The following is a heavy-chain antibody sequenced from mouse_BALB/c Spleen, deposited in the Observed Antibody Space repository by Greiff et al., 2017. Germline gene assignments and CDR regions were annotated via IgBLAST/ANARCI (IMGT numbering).Heavy chain of an antibody. V-gene: IGHV5-15*02. CDR3: ARDHGYDYAMDY. CDR1: GFTFSDYG. J-gene: IGHJ4*01. D-gene: IGHD2-2*01. CDR2: ISNLAYSI. Sequence: DVQLVESGGGLVQPGGSRKLSCAASGFTFSDYGMAWVRQAPGKGPEWVAFISNLAYSIYYADTVTGRFTISRENAKNTLYLEMSSLRSEDTAMYYCARDHGYDYAMDYWGQGTSVTVSS.